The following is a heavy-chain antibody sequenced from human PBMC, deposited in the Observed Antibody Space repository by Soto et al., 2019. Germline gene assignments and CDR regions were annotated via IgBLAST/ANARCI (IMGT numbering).Heavy chain of an antibody. V-gene: IGHV1-69*01. CDR2: IIPIFGTA. Sequence: SVKVSCTASGGTFSRYAISWGRQATGQGLEWMGGIIPIFGTANYAQKFQGRVTITADESTSTAYMELSSLRSEDTAVYYCARSITIFGVVIRTSPEVDVWGQGTTVTVS. CDR3: ARSITIFGVVIRTSPEVDV. J-gene: IGHJ6*02. D-gene: IGHD3-3*01. CDR1: GGTFSRYA.